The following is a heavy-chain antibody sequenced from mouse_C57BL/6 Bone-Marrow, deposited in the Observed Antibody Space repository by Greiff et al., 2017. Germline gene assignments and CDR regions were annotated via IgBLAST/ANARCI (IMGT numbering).Heavy chain of an antibody. D-gene: IGHD2-2*01. J-gene: IGHJ4*01. CDR1: GYTFTDYY. CDR2: IYPGSGNT. Sequence: QVQLKESGAELVRPGASVKLSCKASGYTFTDYYINWVKQRPGQGLEWIARIYPGSGNTYYNEKFKGKATLTAEKSSSTAYMQLSSLTSEDSAVYFCARERVYYGYDDAMDYWGQGPSVTVSS. V-gene: IGHV1-76*01. CDR3: ARERVYYGYDDAMDY.